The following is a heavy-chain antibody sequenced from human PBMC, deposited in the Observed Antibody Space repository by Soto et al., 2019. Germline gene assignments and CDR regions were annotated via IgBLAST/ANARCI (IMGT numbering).Heavy chain of an antibody. CDR3: VKGSSIVATLDPVDY. CDR1: GFTFSSYA. CDR2: ISSNGGST. Sequence: GGSLRLSCSASGFTFSSYAMHWVRQAPGKGLEYVSAISSNGGSTYYADSVKGRFTISRDNSKNTLYLQMSSLRAEDTAVYYCVKGSSIVATLDPVDYWGQGTLVIVSS. D-gene: IGHD5-12*01. J-gene: IGHJ4*02. V-gene: IGHV3-64D*06.